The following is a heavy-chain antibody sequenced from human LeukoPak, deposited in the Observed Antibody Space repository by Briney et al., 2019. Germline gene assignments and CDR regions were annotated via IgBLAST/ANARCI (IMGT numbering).Heavy chain of an antibody. J-gene: IGHJ3*02. D-gene: IGHD3-22*01. CDR2: IIPIFGTA. CDR1: GGTFSSYA. V-gene: IGHV1-69*01. Sequence: SVKVSCKASGGTFSSYAISWVRQAPGQGLEWMGGIIPIFGTANYAQKFQGRVTITADESTSTAYMELSSLRSEDTAVYYCETYYYDSSGYYPVSGDAFDIWGQGTMVTVSS. CDR3: ETYYYDSSGYYPVSGDAFDI.